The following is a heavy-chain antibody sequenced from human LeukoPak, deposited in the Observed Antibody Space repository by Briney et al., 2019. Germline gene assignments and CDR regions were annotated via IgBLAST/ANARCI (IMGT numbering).Heavy chain of an antibody. V-gene: IGHV3-7*01. J-gene: IGHJ4*02. Sequence: PGGSLRLSCAASGFRFTNYWMSWVRQAPGKGLEWVANIKQDGSEKDYVDSMKGRFTISRDNAKNSVYLQVNSLRAEDTAVYYCARIGYSSSSFDYWGQGTLVTVPS. CDR1: GFRFTNYW. CDR3: ARIGYSSSSFDY. CDR2: IKQDGSEK. D-gene: IGHD6-13*01.